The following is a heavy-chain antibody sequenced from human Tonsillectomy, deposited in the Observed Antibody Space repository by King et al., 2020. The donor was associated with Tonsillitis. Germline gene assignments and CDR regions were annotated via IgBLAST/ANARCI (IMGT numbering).Heavy chain of an antibody. V-gene: IGHV3-21*01. Sequence: VQLVESGGGLVKPGGSLRLSCAASGFTLSTYTMNWVRQAPGKGLEWVSSISRSRTYIYYADSVKGRFTISRDNAKNSLSLQMNSLRAEDTAVYYCARDRKVVAAGDAYYFGMDVWGQGPTVTVSS. J-gene: IGHJ6*02. CDR2: ISRSRTYI. CDR1: GFTLSTYT. D-gene: IGHD6-13*01. CDR3: ARDRKVVAAGDAYYFGMDV.